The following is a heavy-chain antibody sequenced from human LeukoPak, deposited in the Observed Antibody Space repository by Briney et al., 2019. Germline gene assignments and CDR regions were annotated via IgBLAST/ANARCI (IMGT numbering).Heavy chain of an antibody. D-gene: IGHD3-16*01. J-gene: IGHJ6*02. V-gene: IGHV4-34*01. CDR3: ARKSRLELIYYYYGMDV. Sequence: SETLSLTCAVYGGFFSGYYWSWIRQPPGKGLEWIGEINHSGSTNYNPSLKSRVTISVDTSKNQFSLKLSSVTAADTAVYYCARKSRLELIYYYYGMDVWGQGTTVTVSS. CDR2: INHSGST. CDR1: GGFFSGYY.